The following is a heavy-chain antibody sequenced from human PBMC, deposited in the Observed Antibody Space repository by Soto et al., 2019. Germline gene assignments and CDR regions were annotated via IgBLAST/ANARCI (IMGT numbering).Heavy chain of an antibody. CDR1: GGSISTSY. Sequence: QVQLQESGPGLVKPSETLSLTCTVSGGSISTSYWNWIRQTPGKGLEYIGYISNSGRTDYNPSLRDRVTISADTSKNHVSLKMSSVTAADTAVYYCARMTLYGRSGWYWSDYWGQGTLVTVSS. CDR2: ISNSGRT. V-gene: IGHV4-59*01. J-gene: IGHJ4*02. CDR3: ARMTLYGRSGWYWSDY. D-gene: IGHD6-19*01.